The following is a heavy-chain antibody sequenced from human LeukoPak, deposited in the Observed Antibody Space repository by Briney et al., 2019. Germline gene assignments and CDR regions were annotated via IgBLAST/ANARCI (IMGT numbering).Heavy chain of an antibody. J-gene: IGHJ6*02. CDR2: INHSGST. CDR1: GGSISSYY. V-gene: IGHV4-34*01. Sequence: SETLSLTCTVSGGSISSYYWSWIRQPPGKGLEWIGEINHSGSTNYNPSLKSRVTISVDTSKNQFSLKLSSVTAADTAVYYCARIAAAGFGMDVWGQGTTVTVSS. D-gene: IGHD6-13*01. CDR3: ARIAAAGFGMDV.